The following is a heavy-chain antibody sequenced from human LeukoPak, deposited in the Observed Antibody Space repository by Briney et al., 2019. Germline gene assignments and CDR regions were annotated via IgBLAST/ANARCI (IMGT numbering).Heavy chain of an antibody. J-gene: IGHJ3*02. CDR2: IYTSGST. CDR1: GGSISSYY. D-gene: IGHD3-22*01. V-gene: IGHV4-4*07. Sequence: SETLSLTCTVSGGSISSYYWSWIRQPAGKGLEWIGRIYTSGSTNYNPSLKSRVTISVDKSKNQFSLKLSSVTAADTAVYYCARGYYDPHNDAFDIWGQGTMVTVSS. CDR3: ARGYYDPHNDAFDI.